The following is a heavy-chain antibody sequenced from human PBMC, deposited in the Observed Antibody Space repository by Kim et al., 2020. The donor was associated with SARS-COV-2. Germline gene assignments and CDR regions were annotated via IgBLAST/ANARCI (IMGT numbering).Heavy chain of an antibody. CDR1: GFTFSSYS. CDR2: ISSSSSTI. CDR3: AGGGSGSYSAQEFDY. Sequence: GGSLRLSCAASGFTFSSYSMNWVRQAPGKGLEWVSYISSSSSTIYYADSVKGRFTISRDNAKNSLYLQMNSLRDEDTAVYYCAGGGSGSYSAQEFDYWGQGTLVTVSS. V-gene: IGHV3-48*02. J-gene: IGHJ4*02. D-gene: IGHD3-10*01.